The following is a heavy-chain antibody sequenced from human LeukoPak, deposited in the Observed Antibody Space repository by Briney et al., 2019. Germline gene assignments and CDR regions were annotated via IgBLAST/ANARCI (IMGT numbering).Heavy chain of an antibody. Sequence: PGGALRLSCAASGFTFSSYGMHRVRQAPGKGLEWVAVISYDGSNKYYADCVKGRFTISRDNSKNTLYLQMNSLRAEDTAVYYCAKVAVEYYYGSGSFDYWGQGTLVTVSS. V-gene: IGHV3-30*18. CDR1: GFTFSSYG. J-gene: IGHJ4*02. D-gene: IGHD3-10*01. CDR3: AKVAVEYYYGSGSFDY. CDR2: ISYDGSNK.